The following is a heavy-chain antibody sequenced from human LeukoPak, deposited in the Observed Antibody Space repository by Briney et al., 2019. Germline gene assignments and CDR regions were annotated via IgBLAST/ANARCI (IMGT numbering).Heavy chain of an antibody. CDR2: IYPGDSDT. D-gene: IGHD6-19*01. CDR1: GYSITSYW. Sequence: RGESLKISCKGPGYSITSYWIGWVRQMPGKGLEWMGIIYPGDSDTRYSPSFQGQVTISADKSISTAYLQWSSLKASDTAMYYCARRYSSDWYFDYLGQGTLVTVSS. CDR3: ARRYSSDWYFDY. V-gene: IGHV5-51*01. J-gene: IGHJ4*02.